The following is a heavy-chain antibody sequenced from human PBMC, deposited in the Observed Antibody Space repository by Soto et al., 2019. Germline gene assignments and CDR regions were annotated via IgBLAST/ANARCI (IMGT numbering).Heavy chain of an antibody. CDR3: AKDFLGYSDWSTSFDD. Sequence: GXSLRLSCPASGLAFSIYAMRWVRQAPGKGLECFSCISGSGGSTYYADSVKGRFTISRDNSKNTLYLQMNSLRAEDTAVYYCAKDFLGYSDWSTSFDDWGQGTVVTVSS. D-gene: IGHD3-9*01. J-gene: IGHJ4*02. V-gene: IGHV3-23*01. CDR2: ISGSGGST. CDR1: GLAFSIYA.